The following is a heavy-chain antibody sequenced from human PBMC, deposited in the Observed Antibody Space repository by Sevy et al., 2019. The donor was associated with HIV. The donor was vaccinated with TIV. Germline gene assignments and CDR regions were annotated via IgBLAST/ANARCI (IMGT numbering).Heavy chain of an antibody. J-gene: IGHJ1*01. D-gene: IGHD3-22*01. CDR1: GFTFDDYA. CDR2: LSWNSGNI. Sequence: GGSLRLSCAASGFTFDDYAMHWVRQAPGKGLEWVSGLSWNSGNIAYVDSVKGRFTISRDNAKNSLYLQMNSLTPEDTALYYCAKANYYDVLQEWCQGTLVTVSS. CDR3: AKANYYDVLQE. V-gene: IGHV3-9*01.